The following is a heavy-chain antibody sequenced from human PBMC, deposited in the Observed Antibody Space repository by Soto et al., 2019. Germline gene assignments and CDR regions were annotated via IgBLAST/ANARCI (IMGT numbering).Heavy chain of an antibody. CDR3: ARWSYLDY. CDR2: ISGSDGKT. J-gene: IGHJ4*02. D-gene: IGHD3-3*01. CDR1: GFSFGSYA. Sequence: GRSLRLSCAASGFSFGSYALSWVLQAPGKGLEWVSTISGSDGKTFYADAVKGRFSISRDTSQNTLYLQMNSLRADDTAIYYCARWSYLDYWGQGTRVTVSS. V-gene: IGHV3-23*01.